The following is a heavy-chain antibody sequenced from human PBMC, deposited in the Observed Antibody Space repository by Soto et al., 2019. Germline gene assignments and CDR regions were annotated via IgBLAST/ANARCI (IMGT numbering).Heavy chain of an antibody. Sequence: QVQLVQSGAEVKKPGASVKVSCQTSGYTFTSYYIHWVRQAPGQGLAWMGIINPSGGYTKYSKKFQDRVTMTRDAATNIVYMELSSLTSEDTAVYFCARSRSMGDWSASVTTSAYGMDVWGQGTKVTVSS. J-gene: IGHJ6*02. D-gene: IGHD3-3*01. CDR1: GYTFTSYY. V-gene: IGHV1-46*01. CDR3: ARSRSMGDWSASVTTSAYGMDV. CDR2: INPSGGYT.